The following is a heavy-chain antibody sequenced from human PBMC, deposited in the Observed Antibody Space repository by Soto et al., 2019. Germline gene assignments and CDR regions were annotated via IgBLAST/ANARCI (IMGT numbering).Heavy chain of an antibody. Sequence: QVQLVQSGPEVRKPGASVKVSCKASGYIFSRYGISWVRQAPGQGLEWMAWISGYNGNTKFGERVQGRVNVTTDTSTSTAYMELRSLRSDDTAVYYCAREAAAERTDYGLDFWGQGPTVIVSS. V-gene: IGHV1-18*04. CDR2: ISGYNGNT. CDR1: GYIFSRYG. CDR3: AREAAAERTDYGLDF. J-gene: IGHJ6*02. D-gene: IGHD6-13*01.